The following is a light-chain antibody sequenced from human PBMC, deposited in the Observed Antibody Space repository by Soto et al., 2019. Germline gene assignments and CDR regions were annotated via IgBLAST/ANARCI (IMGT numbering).Light chain of an antibody. Sequence: QSALTQPASVSGSPEQSITISCTGTSSDVGDYKYVSWYQQHPDKAPKLIIFVNSNRPSGISNRFSASKSGNTASLTISGLQAEDEADYYCSSYTSSDTPYVFGTGTKLTVL. J-gene: IGLJ1*01. CDR3: SSYTSSDTPYV. CDR2: VNS. V-gene: IGLV2-14*01. CDR1: SSDVGDYKY.